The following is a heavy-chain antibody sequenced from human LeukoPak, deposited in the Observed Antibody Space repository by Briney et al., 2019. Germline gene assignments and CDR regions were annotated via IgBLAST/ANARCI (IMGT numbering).Heavy chain of an antibody. D-gene: IGHD2-15*01. V-gene: IGHV1-69*13. Sequence: GASVKVSCKASGGTFNSYAISWVRQAPGQGLEWMGGIIPIFGTANYAQKFQGRVTITADESTSTAYMELSSLRSEDTAVYYCARAGYCSGGSCLLDYWGQGTLVTVSS. J-gene: IGHJ4*02. CDR3: ARAGYCSGGSCLLDY. CDR2: IIPIFGTA. CDR1: GGTFNSYA.